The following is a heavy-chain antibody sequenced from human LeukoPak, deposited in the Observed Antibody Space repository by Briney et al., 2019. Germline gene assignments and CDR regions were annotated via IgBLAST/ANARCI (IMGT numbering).Heavy chain of an antibody. CDR1: GFTLGSHD. CDR2: VSSGFHA. J-gene: IGHJ4*02. V-gene: IGHV3-13*01. D-gene: IGHD5-18*01. Sequence: GGSLSLSCTASGFTLGSHDMHWVRQIPGQGLEWVASVSSGFHAFFADSVQGRFTVSREDARNYLYLQMNRLRAGDTAVYYCVREARGYHYTYFDYWGQGTLVTVSS. CDR3: VREARGYHYTYFDY.